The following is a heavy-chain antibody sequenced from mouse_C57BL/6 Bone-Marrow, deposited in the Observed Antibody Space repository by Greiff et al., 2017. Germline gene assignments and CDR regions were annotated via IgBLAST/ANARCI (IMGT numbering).Heavy chain of an antibody. CDR2: INPYNGGT. CDR3: ARRCGVFDY. V-gene: IGHV1-19*01. Sequence: EVKLLESGPVLVKPGASVKMSCKASGYTFTDYYMNWVKQSHGKSLEWIGVINPYNGGTSYNQKFKGKATLTVDKSSSTAYMELNSLTSEDSAVYYCARRCGVFDYWGQGTTLTVSS. CDR1: GYTFTDYY. J-gene: IGHJ2*01.